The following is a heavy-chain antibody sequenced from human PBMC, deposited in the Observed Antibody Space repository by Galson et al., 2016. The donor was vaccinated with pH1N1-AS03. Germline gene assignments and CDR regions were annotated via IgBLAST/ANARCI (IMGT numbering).Heavy chain of an antibody. D-gene: IGHD6-19*01. J-gene: IGHJ3*02. Sequence: SLRLSCAASGFTFTTYSMNWVRQAPGEGLEWVSYISSTSGIYYADTVKGRFTTSRDNSKKSIYLQMNSLRAEDTAVYYCARGIGGISGWGNAFDIWGQGSLVIVSS. V-gene: IGHV3-48*01. CDR1: GFTFTTYS. CDR2: ISSTSGI. CDR3: ARGIGGISGWGNAFDI.